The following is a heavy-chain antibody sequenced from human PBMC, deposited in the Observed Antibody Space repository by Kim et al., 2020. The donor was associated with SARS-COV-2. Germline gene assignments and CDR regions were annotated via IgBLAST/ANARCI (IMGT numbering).Heavy chain of an antibody. CDR1: GYTFTSYY. Sequence: ASVKVSCKASGYTFTSYYMHWVRQAPGQGLEWMGIINPSGGSTSYAQKFQGRVTMTRDTSTSTVYMELSSLRSEDTAVYYCARGGYCSSTSCYAGGNSYYYYGMDVWGQGTTVTVSS. D-gene: IGHD2-2*01. CDR2: INPSGGST. J-gene: IGHJ6*02. V-gene: IGHV1-46*01. CDR3: ARGGYCSSTSCYAGGNSYYYYGMDV.